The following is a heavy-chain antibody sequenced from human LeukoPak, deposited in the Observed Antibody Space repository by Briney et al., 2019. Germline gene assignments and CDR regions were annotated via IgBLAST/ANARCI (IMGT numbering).Heavy chain of an antibody. D-gene: IGHD3-16*02. CDR1: GGSFSGYY. V-gene: IGHV4-34*01. CDR2: INHSGST. CDR3: ARKYYDYVWGSYRSDAFDI. J-gene: IGHJ3*02. Sequence: SETLSLTCAVDGGSFSGYYWSWVRQPPGKGLEWLGEINHSGSTNYNPSLKSRVTISVDTSKNQFSLKLSSVTAADTAVYYCARKYYDYVWGSYRSDAFDIWGQGTMVTVSS.